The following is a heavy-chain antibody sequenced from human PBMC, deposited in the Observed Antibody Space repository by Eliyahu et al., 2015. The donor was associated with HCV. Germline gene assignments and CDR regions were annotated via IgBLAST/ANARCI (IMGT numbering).Heavy chain of an antibody. J-gene: IGHJ4*02. CDR1: GFTFXSYS. V-gene: IGHV3-21*01. CDR2: ISSSSSYI. D-gene: IGHD1-14*01. Sequence: EVQLVESGGGLVKPGGSLRLSCXASGFTFXSYSMNWVRQAPGKGLEWVSSISSSSSYIYYADSVKGRFTISRDNAKNSLYLQMNSLRAEDTAVYYCARDLSAEPYYWGQGTLVTVSS. CDR3: ARDLSAEPYY.